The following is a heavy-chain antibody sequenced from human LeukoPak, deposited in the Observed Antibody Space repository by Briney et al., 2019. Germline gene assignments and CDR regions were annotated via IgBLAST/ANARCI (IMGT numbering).Heavy chain of an antibody. CDR1: GGSISSYY. D-gene: IGHD3-10*01. CDR3: ARASVTYYYGSGSSSFDP. Sequence: SETLSLTCTVSGGSISSYYWSWIRQPAGKGLEWIGRIYTSGSTNYNPSLKSRVTMSVDTSKNQFSLKLSSVTAADTAVYYCARASVTYYYGSGSSSFDPWGQGTLVTVSS. V-gene: IGHV4-4*07. J-gene: IGHJ5*02. CDR2: IYTSGST.